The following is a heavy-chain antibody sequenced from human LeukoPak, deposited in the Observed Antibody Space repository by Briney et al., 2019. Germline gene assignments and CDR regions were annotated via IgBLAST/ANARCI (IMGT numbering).Heavy chain of an antibody. Sequence: PGGSLRLSCAASGFTFSSYWMNWARQAPGKGLEWVASINHNGNVNYYVDSVKGRFTISRDNAKNSLYLQMGNLRAEDTAVYFCATPLDYYDRSDSHQGGDWGQGTLVTVSS. CDR1: GFTFSSYW. CDR2: INHNGNVN. D-gene: IGHD3-22*01. J-gene: IGHJ4*02. V-gene: IGHV3-7*03. CDR3: ATPLDYYDRSDSHQGGD.